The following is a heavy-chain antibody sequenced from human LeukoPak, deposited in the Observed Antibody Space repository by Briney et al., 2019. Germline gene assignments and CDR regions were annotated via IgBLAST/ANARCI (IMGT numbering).Heavy chain of an antibody. CDR2: IRYDGSNK. Sequence: PGGSLRLSCAASGFTFSSYGMHWVRQAPGKGLEWVAFIRYDGSNKYYADSVKGRFTISRDNSKNTLYLQMNSLRAEDTAVYYCAKIGYCSSTSCSTFQHWGQGTLVTVSS. CDR1: GFTFSSYG. D-gene: IGHD2-2*01. V-gene: IGHV3-30*02. J-gene: IGHJ1*01. CDR3: AKIGYCSSTSCSTFQH.